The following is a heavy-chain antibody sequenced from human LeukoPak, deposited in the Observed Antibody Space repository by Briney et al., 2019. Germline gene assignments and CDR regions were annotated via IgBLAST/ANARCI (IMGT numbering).Heavy chain of an antibody. CDR3: ARALDYVWGSYRRPIDY. D-gene: IGHD3-16*02. Sequence: ASVKVSCKASGYTFTGYYMHWVRQAPGQGLEWMGWINPNSGGTNYAQKFQGRVTMTRDTSISTAYMELSRLRSDDTAVYYCARALDYVWGSYRRPIDYWGQGTLVTVSS. V-gene: IGHV1-2*02. J-gene: IGHJ4*02. CDR1: GYTFTGYY. CDR2: INPNSGGT.